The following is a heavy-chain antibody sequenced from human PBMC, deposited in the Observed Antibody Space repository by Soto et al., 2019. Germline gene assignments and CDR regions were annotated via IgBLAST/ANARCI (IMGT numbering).Heavy chain of an antibody. CDR2: INSDGSST. V-gene: IGHV3-74*01. CDR1: GFTFSSYC. J-gene: IGHJ3*02. CDR3: ARVIAAAGLSDAFDI. D-gene: IGHD6-13*01. Sequence: PGGSLRLSCAASGFTFSSYCMHWVRQAPGKGLVWVSRINSDGSSTSYADSVKGRFTISRDNAKNTLYLQMNSLRAEDTAVYYCARVIAAAGLSDAFDIWGQGTMVTVSS.